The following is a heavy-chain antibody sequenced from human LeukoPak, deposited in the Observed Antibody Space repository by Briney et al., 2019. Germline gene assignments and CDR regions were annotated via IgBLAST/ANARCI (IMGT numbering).Heavy chain of an antibody. CDR2: IIPIFGTA. Sequence: ASVKVSCKASGGTFSSYAISWVRQAPGQGLEWMGGIIPIFGTANYAQKFQGRVTITTDESTSTAYMELSSLRSEDTAVYYCARWSRWLQRGAYFDYWGQGTLVTVSS. J-gene: IGHJ4*02. D-gene: IGHD5-24*01. V-gene: IGHV1-69*05. CDR1: GGTFSSYA. CDR3: ARWSRWLQRGAYFDY.